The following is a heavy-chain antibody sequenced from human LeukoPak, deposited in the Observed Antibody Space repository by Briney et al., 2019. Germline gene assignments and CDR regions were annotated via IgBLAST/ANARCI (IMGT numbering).Heavy chain of an antibody. J-gene: IGHJ4*02. CDR2: ISYDGSNK. CDR3: ARDRSAYGGDYFDY. V-gene: IGHV3-30*01. Sequence: PGRSLRLSCAAPGFTFSSYAMHWVRQAPGKGLEWVAVISYDGSNKYYADSVKGRFTISRDNSKNTLYLQMNSLRAEDTAVYYCARDRSAYGGDYFDYWGQGTLVTVSS. D-gene: IGHD3-10*01. CDR1: GFTFSSYA.